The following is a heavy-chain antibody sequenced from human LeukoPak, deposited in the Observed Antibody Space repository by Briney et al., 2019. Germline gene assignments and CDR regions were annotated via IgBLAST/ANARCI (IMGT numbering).Heavy chain of an antibody. Sequence: GGSLRLSCAAFGFTFSSYAMSWVRQAPGKGLEWVSAISGSGGSTYYADSVMGRFTISRDNSKNTLYLQMNSLRAEDTAVYYCAKGDGSGSYDFDYWGQGTLVTVSS. CDR1: GFTFSSYA. J-gene: IGHJ4*02. CDR2: ISGSGGST. D-gene: IGHD3-10*01. V-gene: IGHV3-23*01. CDR3: AKGDGSGSYDFDY.